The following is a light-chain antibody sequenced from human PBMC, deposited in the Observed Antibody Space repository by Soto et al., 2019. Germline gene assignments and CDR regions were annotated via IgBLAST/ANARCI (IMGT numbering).Light chain of an antibody. CDR1: QSILYTPNNKNS. J-gene: IGKJ1*01. CDR3: MQWSSAQCA. V-gene: IGKV4-1*01. Sequence: QSILYTPNNKNSLIWYQQKPGQPPKMLIYWASTRASGVPDRFDGILSETNSALNIGILHAHAGSTAFCMQWSSAQCALGQGTKVDIK. CDR2: WAS.